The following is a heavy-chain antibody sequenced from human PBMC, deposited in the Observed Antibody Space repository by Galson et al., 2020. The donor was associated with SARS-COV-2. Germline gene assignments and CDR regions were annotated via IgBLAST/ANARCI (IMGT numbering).Heavy chain of an antibody. CDR1: GFTFSSYW. CDR2: IKQDGSEK. D-gene: IGHD4-17*01. Sequence: GESLKISCAASGFTFSSYWMSWVRQAPGKGLEWVANIKQDGSEKYYVDSVKGRFTISRENGRKLLSLQMNSLRAEDTAVYYCARGSTVFDSWGQGTLVTVSS. V-gene: IGHV3-7*03. J-gene: IGHJ4*02. CDR3: ARGSTVFDS.